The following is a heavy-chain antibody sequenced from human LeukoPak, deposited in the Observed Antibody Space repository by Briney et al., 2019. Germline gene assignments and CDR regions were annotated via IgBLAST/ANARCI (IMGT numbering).Heavy chain of an antibody. CDR1: GGTFSSYT. D-gene: IGHD6-13*01. V-gene: IGHV1-69*02. J-gene: IGHJ5*02. CDR2: IIPILGIA. CDR3: ARGDSSSWYGGHWFDP. Sequence: SVKVSCKASGGTFSSYTISWVRQAPGQGLEWMGRIIPILGIANYAQKFQGRVTITADKSTSTAYMELSSLRSEDTAVYYCARGDSSSWYGGHWFDPWGQGTLVTVSS.